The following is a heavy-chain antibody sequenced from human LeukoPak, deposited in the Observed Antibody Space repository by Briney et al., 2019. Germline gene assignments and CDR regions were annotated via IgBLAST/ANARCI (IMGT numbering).Heavy chain of an antibody. CDR2: VTSDGSST. D-gene: IGHD1-1*01. V-gene: IGHV3-74*01. Sequence: PGGSLRLSCAASGFTFSSYGMHWVRQAPGKGLVWVARVTSDGSSTAYTDSVKGRFTISRDNAKSTLYLQMNSLRAEDTAVYYCAKSPVSDWTDQHHWGQGALVTVSS. CDR3: AKSPVSDWTDQHH. CDR1: GFTFSSYG. J-gene: IGHJ5*02.